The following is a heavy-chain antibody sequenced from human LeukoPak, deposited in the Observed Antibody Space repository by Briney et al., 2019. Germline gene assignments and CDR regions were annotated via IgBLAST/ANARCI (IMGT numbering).Heavy chain of an antibody. J-gene: IGHJ4*02. CDR3: AIDSGRYPFDY. D-gene: IGHD1-26*01. V-gene: IGHV1-24*01. CDR1: GYTLTELS. CDR2: FDPEDGET. Sequence: GASVKLSRKFSGYTLTELSMHWVRQAPGKGLEWMGGFDPEDGETIYEQKFQGRVTMTEDTSTDTAYMELSSLRSEDTAVYYCAIDSGRYPFDYWGQGTLVTVSS.